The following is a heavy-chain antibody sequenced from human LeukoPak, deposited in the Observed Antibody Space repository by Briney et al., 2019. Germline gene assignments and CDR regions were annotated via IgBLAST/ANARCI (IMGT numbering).Heavy chain of an antibody. CDR1: RFSLSSYW. CDR2: IKQDGNVK. V-gene: IGHV3-7*01. Sequence: GGSLRLACVGSRFSLSSYWMSWVRQAPGKGLEWVANIKQDGNVKQYVDSVKGRFTISRDNAKNSVYVEMNDLRVEDTAVYYCAAGDTFDIWGQGTLVTVSS. J-gene: IGHJ3*02. CDR3: AAGDTFDI. D-gene: IGHD3-16*01.